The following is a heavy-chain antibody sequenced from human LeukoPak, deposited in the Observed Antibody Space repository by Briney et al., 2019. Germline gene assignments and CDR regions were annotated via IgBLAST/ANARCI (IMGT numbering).Heavy chain of an antibody. J-gene: IGHJ5*02. Sequence: GGSLRLSCAASGFTFSSYAMSWVRQAPGKGLEWVSAISGSGGSTYYADSVKGRFTISRDNPKNTLYLQMNSLRAEDTAVYYCASLYSGSYFGWFDPWGQGTLVTVSS. V-gene: IGHV3-23*01. CDR1: GFTFSSYA. D-gene: IGHD1-26*01. CDR3: ASLYSGSYFGWFDP. CDR2: ISGSGGST.